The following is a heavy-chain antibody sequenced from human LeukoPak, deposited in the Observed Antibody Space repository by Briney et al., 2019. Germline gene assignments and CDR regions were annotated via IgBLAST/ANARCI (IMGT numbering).Heavy chain of an antibody. CDR3: AKGGVSDYFDY. V-gene: IGHV3-30*18. J-gene: IGHJ4*02. Sequence: GGSLRLSCAASGFPFSSYAMHWVRQTPGKGLEWVAVISYDGSNKYYADSVKGRFTISGDNAKNSLYLQMNSLRAEDTALYYCAKGGVSDYFDYWGQGTLVTVSS. CDR1: GFPFSSYA. CDR2: ISYDGSNK. D-gene: IGHD3-16*01.